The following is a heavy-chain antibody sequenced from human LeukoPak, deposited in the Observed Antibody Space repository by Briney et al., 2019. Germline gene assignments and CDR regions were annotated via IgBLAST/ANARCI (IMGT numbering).Heavy chain of an antibody. V-gene: IGHV3-30*02. CDR2: IRFDGSSK. CDR1: GFSFSDYA. D-gene: IGHD3-22*01. Sequence: PGGSLRLSCGASGFSFSDYAMHWVRQAPGKGLEWVAFIRFDGSSKDYADSVKGRFTISRDNSKNTLYLQMNSLRAEDTAVYYCASLIVVVTDFDYWGQGTLVTVSS. J-gene: IGHJ4*02. CDR3: ASLIVVVTDFDY.